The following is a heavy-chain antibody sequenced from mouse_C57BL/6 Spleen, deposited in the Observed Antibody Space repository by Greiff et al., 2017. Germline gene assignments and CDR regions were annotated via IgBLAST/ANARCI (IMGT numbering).Heavy chain of an antibody. CDR1: GYTFTDYN. J-gene: IGHJ4*01. CDR2: INPNNGGT. V-gene: IGHV1-22*01. Sequence: EVLLQQSGPELVKPGASVKMSCKASGYTFTDYNMHWVKQSQGKSLAWIGYINPNNGGTSYNQKFNGKATLTVNKSSSTAYMALRSLTSEDSAVYYCAREAYDYDGYAMDYWGQGTSVTVSS. CDR3: AREAYDYDGYAMDY. D-gene: IGHD2-4*01.